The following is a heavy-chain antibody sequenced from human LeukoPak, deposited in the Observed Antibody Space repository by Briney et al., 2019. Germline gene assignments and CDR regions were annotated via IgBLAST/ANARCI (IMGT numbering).Heavy chain of an antibody. J-gene: IGHJ4*02. CDR2: ISWNSGSI. CDR3: AKDWASSVEYYFDY. D-gene: IGHD6-25*01. V-gene: IGHV3-9*01. Sequence: PXKGLXXVXGISWNSGSIGYADSVKGRFTISRDNAKNSLYLQMNSLRAEDTALYYCAKDWASSVEYYFDYWGQGTLVTVSS.